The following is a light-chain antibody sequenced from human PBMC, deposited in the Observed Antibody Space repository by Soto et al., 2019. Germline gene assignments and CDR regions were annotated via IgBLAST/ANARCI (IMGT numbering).Light chain of an antibody. CDR1: SSDIGAYNY. Sequence: QSALTQPASVSGSPGQSITISCTGTSSDIGAYNYVSWYQHHPGKAPKLMIYHVSNRPSGVSNRFSGSKSGNAASLTISGLQAEDGADYYCSSYTSSSTLVVFGGGTKLTVL. V-gene: IGLV2-14*03. CDR3: SSYTSSSTLVV. CDR2: HVS. J-gene: IGLJ2*01.